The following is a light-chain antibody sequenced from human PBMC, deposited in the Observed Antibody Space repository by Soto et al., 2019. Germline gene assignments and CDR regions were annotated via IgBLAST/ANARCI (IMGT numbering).Light chain of an antibody. V-gene: IGKV1-5*03. CDR1: QSISAW. J-gene: IGKJ1*01. CDR3: QQYNDYSWT. CDR2: KAS. Sequence: DIQRTQSPSSLSASVGARVTIACRSSQSISAWLAWYQQKPGKAPRLLIYKASTLEIGVPSRFSGSGSGTEFTLTISSLQPDDVATYYCQQYNDYSWTFGQGTKV.